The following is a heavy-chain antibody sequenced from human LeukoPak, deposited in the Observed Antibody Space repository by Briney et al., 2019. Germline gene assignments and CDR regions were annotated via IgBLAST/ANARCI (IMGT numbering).Heavy chain of an antibody. V-gene: IGHV4-34*01. CDR1: GGSFSGYY. CDR2: VSHSGTT. Sequence: SETLSLTCAVSGGSFSGYYYSWIRQPPGKGLEWIGEVSHSGTTNYNSSLKSRVTISVDTSKNQFSLKLSSVTAADTAVYYCARLRRFGPSGGWFDPWGQGTLVTVSS. D-gene: IGHD3-10*01. CDR3: ARLRRFGPSGGWFDP. J-gene: IGHJ5*02.